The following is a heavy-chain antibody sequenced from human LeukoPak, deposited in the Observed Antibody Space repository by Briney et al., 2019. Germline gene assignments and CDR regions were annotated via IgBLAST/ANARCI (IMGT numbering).Heavy chain of an antibody. J-gene: IGHJ4*02. Sequence: SGGSLRLSCAASGFAFSSYGMNWVRQAPGKGLEWVSSISSSGSYIYYADSVKGRFTISRDNAKNSLYLQLNSLRAEDTAVYYCARQYYDIWSGYYTADYYFDYWGQGTLVTVSS. CDR2: ISSSGSYI. CDR3: ARQYYDIWSGYYTADYYFDY. D-gene: IGHD3-3*01. CDR1: GFAFSSYG. V-gene: IGHV3-21*06.